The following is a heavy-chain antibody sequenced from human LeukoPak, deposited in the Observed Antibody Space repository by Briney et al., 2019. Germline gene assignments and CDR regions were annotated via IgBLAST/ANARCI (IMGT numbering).Heavy chain of an antibody. CDR2: IYYSGST. CDR1: GGSISSYY. CDR3: ARYGSGSGWYFDY. Sequence: SETLSLTCTVSGGSISSYYWSWIRQPPGKGLEWIGYIYYSGSTNYNPSLKSRVTISVDTSKNQFSLKLSSVTAADTAVYYCARYGSGSGWYFDYWGQGTLVTVSS. D-gene: IGHD6-19*01. J-gene: IGHJ4*02. V-gene: IGHV4-59*01.